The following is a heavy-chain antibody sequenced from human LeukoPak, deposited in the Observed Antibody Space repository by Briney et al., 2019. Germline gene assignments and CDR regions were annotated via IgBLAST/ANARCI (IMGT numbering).Heavy chain of an antibody. Sequence: ASVKVSCKASGYTFTSYGISWVRQAPGQGLEWMGWSSAYNGNTNYAQKLQGRVTMTTDTSTSTAYMELSRLRSDDTAVYYCARVLFYSSGNKSNRVDYWGQGTLVTVSS. D-gene: IGHD6-19*01. CDR3: ARVLFYSSGNKSNRVDY. CDR2: SSAYNGNT. V-gene: IGHV1-18*01. J-gene: IGHJ4*02. CDR1: GYTFTSYG.